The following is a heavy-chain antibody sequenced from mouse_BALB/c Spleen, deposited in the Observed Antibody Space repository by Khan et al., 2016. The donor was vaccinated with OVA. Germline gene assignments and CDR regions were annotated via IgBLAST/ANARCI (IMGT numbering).Heavy chain of an antibody. CDR1: GYSIPSDYA. D-gene: IGHD4-1*01. CDR3: AMGRTY. J-gene: IGHJ3*01. V-gene: IGHV3-2*02. CDR2: ISYSGRT. Sequence: EVKLLESGPGLVKPSQSLSLTCTVTGYSIPSDYAWNWIRQFPGNKLEWMGYISYSGRTSYNPSLKSRISVTRDTSKNQFFLQLNSVTTEDTATYYCAMGRTYWGQGTLVTVSA.